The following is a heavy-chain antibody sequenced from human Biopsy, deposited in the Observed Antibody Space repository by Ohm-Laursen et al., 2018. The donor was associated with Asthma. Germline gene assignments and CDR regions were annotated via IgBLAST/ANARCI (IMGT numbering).Heavy chain of an antibody. CDR2: VSSDGHNK. V-gene: IGHV3-30*03. CDR1: GFVFSQCG. J-gene: IGHJ3*02. D-gene: IGHD3-22*01. Sequence: SLRLSCSASGFVFSQCGMHWVRQGPGKGLEWVALVSSDGHNKYYEDSVKGRFTISRDNSRNRLYLQINSLTVEDSAVYFCARKSGQEYGDSIPFDTWGQGTKVAVSS. CDR3: ARKSGQEYGDSIPFDT.